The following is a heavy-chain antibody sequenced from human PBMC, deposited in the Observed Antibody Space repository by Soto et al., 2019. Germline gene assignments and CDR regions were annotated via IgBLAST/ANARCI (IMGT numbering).Heavy chain of an antibody. CDR3: ARDLWGYCGTDCYPLDV. CDR1: GGSISSGDYY. V-gene: IGHV4-30-4*02. CDR2: IYYSGST. D-gene: IGHD2-21*02. J-gene: IGHJ6*02. Sequence: SETLSLTCTVSGGSISSGDYYWSWIRQPPGKGLEWIGYIYYSGSTYYNPSLMSRVTISVDTSKNQFSLKLNSVTAADTAVYYCARDLWGYCGTDCYPLDVWGQGTTVTVSS.